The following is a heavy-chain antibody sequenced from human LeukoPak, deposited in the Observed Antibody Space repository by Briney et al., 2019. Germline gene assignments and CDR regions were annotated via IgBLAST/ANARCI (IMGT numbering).Heavy chain of an antibody. J-gene: IGHJ6*02. CDR1: GISISTYY. CDR2: IYPTGSP. Sequence: SETLSLTCSVSGISISTYYWSWIRQPPVRGLECIGYIYPTGSPNYNPSLTSRVPFSVDRPKNQFSLKLSSVTAADTAVYYCARDRNMVRGAQYYYYYYGMDVWGQGTTVTVSS. D-gene: IGHD3-10*01. CDR3: ARDRNMVRGAQYYYYYYGMDV. V-gene: IGHV4-59*01.